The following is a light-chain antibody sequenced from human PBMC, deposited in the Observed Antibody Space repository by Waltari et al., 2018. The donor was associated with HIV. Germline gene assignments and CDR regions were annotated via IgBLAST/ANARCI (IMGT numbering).Light chain of an antibody. V-gene: IGLV2-23*02. CDR3: CSYAGSSTLV. CDR1: IRDVGNYNL. J-gene: IGLJ3*02. Sequence: QSALTQPASVSGSPGQSITISCTGTIRDVGNYNLVSWYQQHPGNAPTVLIYEVRRRPSGVSVRFSGSKSGNTASLTISGLQAEDEAHYYCCSYAGSSTLVFGGGTKLTVL. CDR2: EVR.